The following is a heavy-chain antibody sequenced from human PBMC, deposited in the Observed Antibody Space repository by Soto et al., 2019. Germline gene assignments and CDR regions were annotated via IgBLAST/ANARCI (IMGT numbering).Heavy chain of an antibody. V-gene: IGHV3-30-3*01. CDR3: ASDWATGVTYLGLDD. J-gene: IGHJ4*02. CDR2: ISYDGSTT. CDR1: GFTFSGHG. D-gene: IGHD2-21*01. Sequence: QVQLVESGGGMVQPGRSLRLSCAASGFTFSGHGMHWVGQAPGQGLDWVTFISYDGSTTYYADSVKGRFTISRDNSQNTLYLQMNSMRPQDTAFYFGASDWATGVTYLGLDDWGQGTLVTVAS.